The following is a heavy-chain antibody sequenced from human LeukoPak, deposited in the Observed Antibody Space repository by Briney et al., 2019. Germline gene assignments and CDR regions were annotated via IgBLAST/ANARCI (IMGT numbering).Heavy chain of an antibody. Sequence: GGSLRLSCAASGFTFSNAWMSWVRQAPGKGLEWVGRIKSKTDGGTTDYAAPVKGRFTISRDDSKNTLYLQMNSLKTEDTAVYYCTTEAYYYGSGSIDYWGREPWSPSPQ. CDR2: IKSKTDGGTT. J-gene: IGHJ4*02. V-gene: IGHV3-15*01. CDR3: TTEAYYYGSGSIDY. CDR1: GFTFSNAW. D-gene: IGHD3-10*01.